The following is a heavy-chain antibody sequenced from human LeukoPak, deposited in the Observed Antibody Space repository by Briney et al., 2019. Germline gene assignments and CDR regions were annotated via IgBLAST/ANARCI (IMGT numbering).Heavy chain of an antibody. Sequence: PGGSLRLACAASGYTFTNFYMHWVRQAPGQGLEWMGIINPSYGSTIYAQRFQGRITMTRDTSTSTVYMELSSLRSEDTAVYYCARGRRDFWSGFSTYSDAFDVWGQGTVVTVS. CDR1: GYTFTNFY. CDR3: ARGRRDFWSGFSTYSDAFDV. J-gene: IGHJ3*01. D-gene: IGHD3-3*01. CDR2: INPSYGST. V-gene: IGHV1-46*01.